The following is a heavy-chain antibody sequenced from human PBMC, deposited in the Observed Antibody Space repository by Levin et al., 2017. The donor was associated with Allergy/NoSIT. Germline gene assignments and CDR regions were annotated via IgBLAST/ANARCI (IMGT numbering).Heavy chain of an antibody. J-gene: IGHJ6*02. CDR2: ISYDGSNK. V-gene: IGHV3-30-3*01. CDR3: ARDQNYDILTGYYRDYYYYGMDV. CDR1: GFTFSSYA. D-gene: IGHD3-9*01. Sequence: GESLKISCAASGFTFSSYAMHWVRQAPGKGLEWVAVISYDGSNKYYADSVKGRFTISRDNSKNTLYLQMNSLRAEDTAVYYCARDQNYDILTGYYRDYYYYGMDVWGQGTTVTVSS.